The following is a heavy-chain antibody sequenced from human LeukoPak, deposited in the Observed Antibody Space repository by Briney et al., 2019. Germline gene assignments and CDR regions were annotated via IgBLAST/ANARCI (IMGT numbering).Heavy chain of an antibody. CDR3: ARDNPLWFGELSPGYYYYYGMDV. CDR1: GFTFDDYA. D-gene: IGHD3-10*01. CDR2: LSWNSGSV. Sequence: AGGSLRLSCAASGFTFDDYAMHWVRQAPGKGLEWVSGLSWNSGSVHYADSVKGRLTISRDNAKNSLYLQMNSLRAEDTAVYYCARDNPLWFGELSPGYYYYYGMDVWGKGTTVTVSS. V-gene: IGHV3-9*01. J-gene: IGHJ6*04.